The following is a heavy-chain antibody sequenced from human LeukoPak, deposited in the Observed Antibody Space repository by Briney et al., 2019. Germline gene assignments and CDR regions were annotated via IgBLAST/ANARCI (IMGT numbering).Heavy chain of an antibody. D-gene: IGHD5-12*01. CDR1: GFTFSSYG. Sequence: GGSLRLSCAASGFTFSSYGMHWVRQAPGKGLEWVAVIWYDGTDKYYGDSVKGRFTISRDNSKNTLFLQMNSLRAEDTALYYCAREASLSGCYFDYWGQGTLVTVSS. J-gene: IGHJ4*02. CDR2: IWYDGTDK. V-gene: IGHV3-33*01. CDR3: AREASLSGCYFDY.